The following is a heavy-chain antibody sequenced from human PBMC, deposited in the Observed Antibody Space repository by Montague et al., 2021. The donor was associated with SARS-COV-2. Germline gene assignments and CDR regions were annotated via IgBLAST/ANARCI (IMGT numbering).Heavy chain of an antibody. D-gene: IGHD3-10*01. V-gene: IGHV3-7*01. J-gene: IGHJ4*02. CDR2: IKEDGSEK. CDR3: ARTGYFASGNYV. CDR1: GFTFSRYW. Sequence: LRLSCAASGFTFSRYWMTWVRQAPGKGLEWVANIKEDGSEKYYVDSVKGRFTISRDNAKNSLSLQMNSLRAEDTAVYYCARTGYFASGNYVWGQGTLVTASS.